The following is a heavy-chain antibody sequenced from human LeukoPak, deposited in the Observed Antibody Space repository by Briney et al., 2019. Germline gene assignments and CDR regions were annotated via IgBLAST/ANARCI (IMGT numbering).Heavy chain of an antibody. CDR3: ARPQAYYFDY. CDR1: GFSFSSYA. J-gene: IGHJ4*02. CDR2: ISYDGSKK. V-gene: IGHV3-30*01. Sequence: GRSLRLSCAASGFSFSSYAIHWVRQAPGKGLEWVAAISYDGSKKYYADSVKGRFTISRDNSKNTLYLQKDSLRSEDTAVYYCARPQAYYFDYWGQGTLVTVSS.